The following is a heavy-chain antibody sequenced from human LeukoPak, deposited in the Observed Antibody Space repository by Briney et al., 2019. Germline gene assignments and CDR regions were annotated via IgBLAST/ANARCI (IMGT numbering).Heavy chain of an antibody. V-gene: IGHV3-21*01. J-gene: IGHJ6*03. CDR3: ARDPYNGNYGDSYYYYMDV. CDR1: GFTFSNYN. CDR2: ITRGSIYT. D-gene: IGHD1-26*01. Sequence: GGSLRLSCAASGFTFSNYNMNWVRQTPGKGLEWVSSITRGSIYTFYADSVKGRFTISRDNAKNSLYLQMNSLRAEDTAIYYCARDPYNGNYGDSYYYYMDVWGKGTTVTITS.